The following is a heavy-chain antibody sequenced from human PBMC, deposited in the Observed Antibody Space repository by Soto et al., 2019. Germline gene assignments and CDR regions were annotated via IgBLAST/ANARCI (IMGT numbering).Heavy chain of an antibody. CDR1: GYTLTELS. Sequence: GASVKVSCKVSGYTLTELSMHWVRQAPGKGLEWMGGFDPEDGETIYAQKFQGRVTMTEDTSTDTAYMELSSLRSEDTAVYYCATANTSIAAAGSELNYYYYYMDVWGKGTTVTVSS. D-gene: IGHD6-13*01. CDR2: FDPEDGET. J-gene: IGHJ6*03. CDR3: ATANTSIAAAGSELNYYYYYMDV. V-gene: IGHV1-24*01.